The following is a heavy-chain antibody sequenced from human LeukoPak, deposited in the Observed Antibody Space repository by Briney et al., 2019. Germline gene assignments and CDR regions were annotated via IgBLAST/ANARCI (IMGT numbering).Heavy chain of an antibody. Sequence: GGSLRLSCSASGFTFNNYAMHWVRQSPGKGLEYVSTISGNGGGTYYADSVKGRFTISRDNSKNTLYLQLSSLRAEDTAVYYCARDSGSYTFVDYWGQGTLVTVSS. D-gene: IGHD1-26*01. CDR2: ISGNGGGT. CDR3: ARDSGSYTFVDY. J-gene: IGHJ4*02. CDR1: GFTFNNYA. V-gene: IGHV3-64D*06.